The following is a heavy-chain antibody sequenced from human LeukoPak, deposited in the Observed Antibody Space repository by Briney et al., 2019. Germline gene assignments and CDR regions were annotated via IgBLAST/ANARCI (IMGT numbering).Heavy chain of an antibody. V-gene: IGHV3-7*03. J-gene: IGHJ4*02. D-gene: IGHD2-8*01. CDR1: GFTFSNHW. CDR3: ARDRPSGVFDY. CDR2: IKRDGSEK. Sequence: HSGGSLRLSCAASGFTFSNHWMSWVRQAPGKGLEWVANIKRDGSEKYYVDSVKGRFAISRDNAKNSLYLQMNSLRAEDTAVYYCARDRPSGVFDYWGQGTLVTVSS.